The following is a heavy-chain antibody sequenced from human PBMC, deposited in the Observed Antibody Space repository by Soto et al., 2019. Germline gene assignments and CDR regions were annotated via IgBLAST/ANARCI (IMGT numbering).Heavy chain of an antibody. J-gene: IGHJ4*02. V-gene: IGHV1-8*01. CDR3: ARWYAGNSADY. CDR2: MNPNSGDT. CDR1: GYTFTSYD. Sequence: ASVKVSCKASGYTFTSYDINWVRQATGQGPEWMGWMNPNSGDTHYAQTFQGRVTVTRNTSISTAYMELSSLRSEDTAMYYCARWYAGNSADYWGQGTLVTVSS. D-gene: IGHD1-7*01.